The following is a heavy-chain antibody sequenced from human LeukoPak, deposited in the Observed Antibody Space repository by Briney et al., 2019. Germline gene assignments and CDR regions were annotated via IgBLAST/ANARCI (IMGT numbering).Heavy chain of an antibody. V-gene: IGHV5-51*01. Sequence: GESLQISCQGSGYSFTSYWIGWVRQMPGKGLEWMGIIYPGDSDTRYSPSFQGQVTISADKSISTAYLQWSSLKASDTAMYYCARTPSYDILTGYPDYWGQGTLVTVSS. CDR3: ARTPSYDILTGYPDY. CDR2: IYPGDSDT. D-gene: IGHD3-9*01. CDR1: GYSFTSYW. J-gene: IGHJ4*02.